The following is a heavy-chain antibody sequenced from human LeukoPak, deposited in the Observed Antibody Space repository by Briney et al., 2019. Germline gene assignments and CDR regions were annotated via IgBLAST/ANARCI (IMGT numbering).Heavy chain of an antibody. D-gene: IGHD2-15*01. CDR3: ARGPYCSGGSCYLIYYFDY. J-gene: IGHJ4*02. Sequence: WETLSLTCAVYGGSFSGYYWSWIRQPPGKGLEWIGEINHSGSTNYNPSLKSRVTISVDTSKNQFSLKLSSVTAADTAVYYCARGPYCSGGSCYLIYYFDYWGQGTLVTVSS. V-gene: IGHV4-34*01. CDR2: INHSGST. CDR1: GGSFSGYY.